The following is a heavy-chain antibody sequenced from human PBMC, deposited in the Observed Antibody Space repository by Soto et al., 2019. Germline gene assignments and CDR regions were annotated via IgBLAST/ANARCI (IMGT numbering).Heavy chain of an antibody. Sequence: EVQLVESGGGLVKPGGSLRLSCAASGFTFSSYSMNWVRQAPGKGLEWVSSISSSSSYIYYADSVKGRFTISRDNAKYSLYRQMNRLRAEDTAVYYCARVMVRGVISGYGIDVWGQGTTVTVSS. J-gene: IGHJ6*02. CDR2: ISSSSSYI. D-gene: IGHD3-10*01. V-gene: IGHV3-21*01. CDR3: ARVMVRGVISGYGIDV. CDR1: GFTFSSYS.